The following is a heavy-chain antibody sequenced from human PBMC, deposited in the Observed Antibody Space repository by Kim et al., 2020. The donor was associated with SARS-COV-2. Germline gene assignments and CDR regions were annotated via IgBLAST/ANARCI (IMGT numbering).Heavy chain of an antibody. CDR2: IYYSGST. CDR1: GGSISSYY. V-gene: IGHV4-59*13. J-gene: IGHJ4*02. Sequence: SETLSLTCTVSGGSISSYYWSWIRQPPGKGLEWIGYIYYSGSTNYNPSLKSRVTISVDTSKNQFSLKLSSVTAADTAVYYCARGRIAAAGIAIDYWGQGTLVTVSS. CDR3: ARGRIAAAGIAIDY. D-gene: IGHD6-13*01.